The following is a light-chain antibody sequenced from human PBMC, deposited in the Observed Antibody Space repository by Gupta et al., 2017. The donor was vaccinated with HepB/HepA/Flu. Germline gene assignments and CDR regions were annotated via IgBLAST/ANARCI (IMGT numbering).Light chain of an antibody. CDR2: GAS. CDR3: QQAKTFPIT. Sequence: DIQMTHSPSSVSASVGDRLTITCRASHDISSWLAWYQQTPGQVPKLLIHGASQLEGGVPSRFSGSGSGTXFTLTIXNLQPEDFAVYYCQQAKTFPITFGXGTKVEIK. CDR1: HDISSW. V-gene: IGKV1-12*01. J-gene: IGKJ4*01.